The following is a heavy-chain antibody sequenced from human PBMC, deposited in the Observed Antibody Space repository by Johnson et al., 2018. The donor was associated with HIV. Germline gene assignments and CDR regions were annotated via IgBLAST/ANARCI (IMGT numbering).Heavy chain of an antibody. J-gene: IGHJ3*01. CDR3: APYRAFGAAPTWAFDF. V-gene: IGHV3-30-3*01. CDR1: AFTFRSYS. Sequence: QVHLVESGGGVVRPGKSLTLSCAASAFTFRSYSMHWVRQAPGKGLEWVAVISYDGSNKYYAASVKGRFTISRDNSKNTLYLQMNSLRAEDTAIYYCAPYRAFGAAPTWAFDFWGQGTMVTVSS. CDR2: ISYDGSNK. D-gene: IGHD3-3*01.